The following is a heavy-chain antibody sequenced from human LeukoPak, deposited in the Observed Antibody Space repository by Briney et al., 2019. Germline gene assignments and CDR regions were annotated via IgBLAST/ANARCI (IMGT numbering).Heavy chain of an antibody. CDR3: ARGHTLLWGYYYYYGMDV. CDR2: INSDGSST. CDR1: GFTFSSYW. D-gene: IGHD2/OR15-2a*01. V-gene: IGHV3-74*01. Sequence: GGSLRLSCAASGFTFSSYWMHWVRRAPGKGLVWVSRINSDGSSTSYADSVKGRFTISRDNAKNTLYLQMNSLRAEDTAVYYCARGHTLLWGYYYYYGMDVWGQGTTVTVSS. J-gene: IGHJ6*02.